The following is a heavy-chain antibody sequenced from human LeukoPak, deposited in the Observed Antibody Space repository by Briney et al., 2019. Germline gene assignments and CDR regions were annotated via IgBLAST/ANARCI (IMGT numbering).Heavy chain of an antibody. Sequence: GGSLRLSCAASGFTFSSYSMNWVRQAPGKGLEWVSSISSSSSYIYYADSVKGRFTISRDNAKNSLYLQMNSLRAEDTAVYYCARGSYGSGWYRGSYWGQGTLVTVSS. J-gene: IGHJ4*02. CDR2: ISSSSSYI. CDR1: GFTFSSYS. D-gene: IGHD6-19*01. CDR3: ARGSYGSGWYRGSY. V-gene: IGHV3-21*01.